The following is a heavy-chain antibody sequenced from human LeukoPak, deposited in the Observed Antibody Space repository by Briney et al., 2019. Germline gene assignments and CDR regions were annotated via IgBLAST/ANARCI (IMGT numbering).Heavy chain of an antibody. CDR3: ARELYYYGSGIYGMDV. CDR1: GGTFSSYA. V-gene: IGHV1-69*06. J-gene: IGHJ6*04. D-gene: IGHD3-10*01. Sequence: SVKVSCKASGGTFSSYAISWVRQAPGQGLEWMGGIIPIFGTANYAQKFQGRVTITADKSTSTAYMELSSLRSEDTAVYYCARELYYYGSGIYGMDVWGKGTTVTVSS. CDR2: IIPIFGTA.